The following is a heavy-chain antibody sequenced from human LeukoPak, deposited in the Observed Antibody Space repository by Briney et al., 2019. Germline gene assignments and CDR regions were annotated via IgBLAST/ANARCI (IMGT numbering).Heavy chain of an antibody. CDR1: GFTFSDYW. J-gene: IGHJ4*02. CDR2: INQDGREQ. Sequence: GGSLRLSCAASGFTFSDYWMSWVRQAPGQGLEWVAKINQDGREQHFVDSVKGRVTISRDNAKNSLFLQMDSLRAEDTAVYYLTGGAPDYWGQGALVTVSP. D-gene: IGHD3-10*01. V-gene: IGHV3-7*01. CDR3: TGGAPDY.